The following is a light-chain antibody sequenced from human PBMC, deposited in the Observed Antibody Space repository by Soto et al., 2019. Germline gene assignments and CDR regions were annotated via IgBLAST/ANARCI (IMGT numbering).Light chain of an antibody. CDR2: DVS. J-gene: IGLJ2*01. Sequence: QSVLTQPASVSGSPGQSITISCTGTSSDIGRYNCVSWYQHSPGKAPKLIIYDVSDRPSGVSNRFSGSKSGTTASLTISGLQAEDEADYYCGSYTSSDTMIFGGGTKVTVL. CDR1: SSDIGRYNC. V-gene: IGLV2-14*03. CDR3: GSYTSSDTMI.